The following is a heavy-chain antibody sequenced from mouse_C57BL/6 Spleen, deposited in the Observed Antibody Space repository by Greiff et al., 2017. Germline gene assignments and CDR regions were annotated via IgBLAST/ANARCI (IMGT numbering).Heavy chain of an antibody. CDR2: IYPRDGST. V-gene: IGHV1-85*01. D-gene: IGHD2-4*01. CDR1: GYTFTSYD. CDR3: ARSRYEYNNYYAMDY. Sequence: VKLMESGPELVKPGASVKLSCKASGYTFTSYDINWVKQRPGQGLEWIGWIYPRDGSTKYNEKFKGKATLTVDTSSSTAYMELHSLTSEDSAVYDCARSRYEYNNYYAMDYWGQGTSVTVSS. J-gene: IGHJ4*01.